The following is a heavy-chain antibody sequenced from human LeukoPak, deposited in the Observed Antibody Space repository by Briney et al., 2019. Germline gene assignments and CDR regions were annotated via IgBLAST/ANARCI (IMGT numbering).Heavy chain of an antibody. Sequence: GASVKVSCKASGGTFSSYAISWVRQAPGQGLEWMGRIIPILGIANYAQKFQGRVTITADKSTSTAYMELSSLRSEDTAVYYRAREDGYNYWAWFDPWGQGTLVTVSS. J-gene: IGHJ5*02. CDR2: IIPILGIA. V-gene: IGHV1-69*04. CDR3: AREDGYNYWAWFDP. CDR1: GGTFSSYA. D-gene: IGHD5-24*01.